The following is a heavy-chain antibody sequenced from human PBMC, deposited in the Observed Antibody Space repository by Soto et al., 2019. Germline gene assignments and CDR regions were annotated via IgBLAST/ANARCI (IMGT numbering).Heavy chain of an antibody. V-gene: IGHV3-13*01. CDR1: GFTFSSYD. CDR3: ARARLDYADYYYMDV. D-gene: IGHD4-17*01. CDR2: IGTAGDT. J-gene: IGHJ6*03. Sequence: EVQLVESGGGLVQPGGSLRLSCAASGFTFSSYDMHWVRQATGKGLEWVSAIGTAGDTYYPGSVKGRFTISRENAKNSLYLQRNSLRAGDTAVYYCARARLDYADYYYMDVWGKGTTVTVSS.